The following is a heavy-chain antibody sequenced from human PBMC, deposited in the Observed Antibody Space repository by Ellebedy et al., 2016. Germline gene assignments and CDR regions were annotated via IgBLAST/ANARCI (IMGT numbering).Heavy chain of an antibody. CDR1: GFSVSSND. D-gene: IGHD1-1*01. J-gene: IGHJ3*02. CDR3: VTRHNAAFDI. CDR2: ISSGGAT. V-gene: IGHV3-53*01. Sequence: GESLKISXAASGFSVSSNDMSWVRQRPGKGLECVSLISSGGATFYADSVEGRFTISRDNLKKRLYLQMSGLGADDTAVYYCVTRHNAAFDIWGQGTTVTVS.